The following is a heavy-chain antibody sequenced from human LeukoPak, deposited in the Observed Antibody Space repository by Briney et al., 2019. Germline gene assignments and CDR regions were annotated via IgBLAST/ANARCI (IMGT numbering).Heavy chain of an antibody. J-gene: IGHJ4*02. CDR2: IYSSGST. V-gene: IGHV3-53*01. Sequence: PGGSLRLSCAASGFTVSSNYMSWVRQAPGKGLEWVSVIYSSGSTYYADSVKGRFTISRDNSKNTLYLQMNSLRAEDTAVYYCARVHFYSYGIDYWGQGTLVTVSS. D-gene: IGHD5-18*01. CDR3: ARVHFYSYGIDY. CDR1: GFTVSSNY.